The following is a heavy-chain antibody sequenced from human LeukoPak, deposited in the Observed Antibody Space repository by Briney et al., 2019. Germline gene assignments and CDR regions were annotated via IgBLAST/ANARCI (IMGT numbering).Heavy chain of an antibody. CDR2: IYPGDSDT. CDR1: GYSFTSYW. D-gene: IGHD6-13*01. J-gene: IGHJ6*03. V-gene: IGHV5-51*01. CDR3: ARHVETYSSSWSSYYYYYMDV. Sequence: GESLKISCKGSGYSFTSYWIGWVRQIPGKGLEWMGIIYPGDSDTRYSPSFQGQVTISADKSISTAYLQWSSLKASDTAMYYCARHVETYSSSWSSYYYYYMDVWGKGTTVTVSS.